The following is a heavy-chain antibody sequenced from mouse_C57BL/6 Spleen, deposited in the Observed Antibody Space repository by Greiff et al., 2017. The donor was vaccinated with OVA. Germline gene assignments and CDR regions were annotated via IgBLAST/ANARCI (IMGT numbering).Heavy chain of an antibody. CDR3: ARALGDYEGYYYAMDY. Sequence: EVKLMESGGGLVKPGGSLKLSCAASGFTFSDYGMHWVRQAPEKGLEWVAYISSGSSTIYYADTVKGRFTISRDNAKNTLFLQMTSLRSEDTAMYSCARALGDYEGYYYAMDYWGQGTSVTVSS. CDR1: GFTFSDYG. CDR2: ISSGSSTI. J-gene: IGHJ4*01. V-gene: IGHV5-17*01. D-gene: IGHD2-4*01.